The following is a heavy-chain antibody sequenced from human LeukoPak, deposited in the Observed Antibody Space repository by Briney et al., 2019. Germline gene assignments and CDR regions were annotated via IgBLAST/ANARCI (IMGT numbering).Heavy chain of an antibody. J-gene: IGHJ6*04. CDR3: IAHFPYFYGFDV. CDR2: IKSEGEGATT. Sequence: GGSLRLSCASSGFTIGTAWMSWVRQAPGKGLEWLGHIKSEGEGATTDYAAPAKGRFAISRDDSKNMICLQMSSLKMDDTAIYYCIAHFPYFYGFDVWGKGTTVTVSS. D-gene: IGHD3-3*02. CDR1: GFTIGTAW. V-gene: IGHV3-15*01.